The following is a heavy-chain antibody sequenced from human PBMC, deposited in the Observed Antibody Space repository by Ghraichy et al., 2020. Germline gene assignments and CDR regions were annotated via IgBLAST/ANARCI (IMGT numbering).Heavy chain of an antibody. V-gene: IGHV4-34*01. Sequence: SETLSLTCAVYGGSFSGYYWSWIRQPPGKGLEWIGEINHSGSTNYNPSLKSRVTISVDTSKNQFSLKLSSVTAADTAVYYCARRSITMVRGSFDYWGQGTLVTVSS. CDR3: ARRSITMVRGSFDY. CDR2: INHSGST. J-gene: IGHJ4*02. CDR1: GGSFSGYY. D-gene: IGHD3-10*01.